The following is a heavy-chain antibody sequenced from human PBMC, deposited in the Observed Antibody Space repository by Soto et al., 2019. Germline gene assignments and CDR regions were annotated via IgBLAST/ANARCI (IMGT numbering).Heavy chain of an antibody. CDR3: TSSTSPDAY. Sequence: EVQLVESGGGLVQPGGSLRLSCVAPGFDFNRYSMNWVRQAPGKGLEWISYINSGSTSVFYADSVRGRFTISRDNAKNSLYLQMNSLRAEDTAVYYCTSSTSPDAYWGQGTLVTVSS. CDR1: GFDFNRYS. V-gene: IGHV3-48*04. CDR2: INSGSTSV. D-gene: IGHD2-2*01. J-gene: IGHJ4*02.